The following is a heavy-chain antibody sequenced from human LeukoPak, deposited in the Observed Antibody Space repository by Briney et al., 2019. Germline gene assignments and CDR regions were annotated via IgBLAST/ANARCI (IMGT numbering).Heavy chain of an antibody. J-gene: IGHJ6*02. CDR3: ARGNGPWYGMDV. D-gene: IGHD2-8*01. CDR2: IIPILGIA. CDR1: GGTFSSYT. Sequence: EASVKVSCKASGGTFSSYTISWVRQAPGQGLEWMGRIIPILGIANYAQKFQGRVTITADKSTSTAYMELSSLRSEDTAVYCCARGNGPWYGMDVWGQGTTVTVSS. V-gene: IGHV1-69*02.